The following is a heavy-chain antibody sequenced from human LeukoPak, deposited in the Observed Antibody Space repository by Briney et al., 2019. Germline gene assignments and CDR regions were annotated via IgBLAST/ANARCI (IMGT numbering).Heavy chain of an antibody. D-gene: IGHD3-22*01. Sequence: SETLSLTCAVSGGSISSGGYSWSWIRQPPGKGLEWIGYIYHSGSIYYNPSLKSRVTISVDRSKNQFSLKLSSVTAADTAVYYCARVDSSGYHFDYWGQGTLVTVSS. CDR1: GGSISSGGYS. V-gene: IGHV4-30-2*01. CDR3: ARVDSSGYHFDY. J-gene: IGHJ4*02. CDR2: IYHSGSI.